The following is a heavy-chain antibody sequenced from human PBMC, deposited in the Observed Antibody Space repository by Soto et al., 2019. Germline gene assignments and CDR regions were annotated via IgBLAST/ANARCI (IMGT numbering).Heavy chain of an antibody. CDR3: ARDSGPFIAAAGTSYYGMDV. D-gene: IGHD6-13*01. CDR1: GGSFNDDY. J-gene: IGHJ6*02. V-gene: IGHV4-34*01. Sequence: SETLSLTCSVYGGSFNDDYWSWIRQPPGKGLQWIGGINHSGSTNYNPSLKSRVTISVDTSKNQFSLKLSSVTAADTAVYYCARDSGPFIAAAGTSYYGMDVWGQGTTVTVSS. CDR2: INHSGST.